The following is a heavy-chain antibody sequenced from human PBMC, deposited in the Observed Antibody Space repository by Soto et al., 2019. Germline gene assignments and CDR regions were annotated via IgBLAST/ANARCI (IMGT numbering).Heavy chain of an antibody. Sequence: GGSLRLSCAASGFTFSSYAMSWVRQAPGKGLEWVSAISGSGGSTYYADSVKGRFTISRDNSKNTLYLQMNSLRAEDTAVYYCAMDGGGSYSYYYGMDVWGQGPTVTVPS. CDR2: ISGSGGST. D-gene: IGHD1-26*01. CDR3: AMDGGGSYSYYYGMDV. V-gene: IGHV3-23*01. CDR1: GFTFSSYA. J-gene: IGHJ6*02.